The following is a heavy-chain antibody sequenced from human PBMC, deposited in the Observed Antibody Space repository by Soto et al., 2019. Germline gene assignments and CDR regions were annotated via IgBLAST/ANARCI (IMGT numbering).Heavy chain of an antibody. CDR1: GGSISSGDYY. CDR2: IYYSGGT. CDR3: ARDRGAGATTDY. D-gene: IGHD1-26*01. Sequence: SETLSLTCTVSGGSISSGDYYWSWIRQPPGKGLEWIGYIYYSGGTYYNPSLKSRVTISVDTSKNQFSLKLSSVTAADTAVYYCARDRGAGATTDYWGQGTLVTVSS. J-gene: IGHJ4*02. V-gene: IGHV4-30-4*01.